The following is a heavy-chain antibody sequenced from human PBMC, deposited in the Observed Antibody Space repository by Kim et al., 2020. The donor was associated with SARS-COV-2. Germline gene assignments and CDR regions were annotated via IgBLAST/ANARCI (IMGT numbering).Heavy chain of an antibody. D-gene: IGHD1-26*01. CDR2: ISSDGSYK. CDR1: GFTFSAYA. CDR3: ARPGVVGPTYWFDP. Sequence: GSLRLSCAASGFTFSAYAMLWVRQAPGKGPEWVAVISSDGSYKFYADSVKGRFTISRDSSKNTLYLQMNSLRAEDTAVYYCARPGVVGPTYWFDPWGQGTLVTVSS. J-gene: IGHJ5*02. V-gene: IGHV3-30*14.